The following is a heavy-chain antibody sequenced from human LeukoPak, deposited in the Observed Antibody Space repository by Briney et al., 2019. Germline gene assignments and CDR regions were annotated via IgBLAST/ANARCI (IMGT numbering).Heavy chain of an antibody. CDR2: IKQDGSEK. Sequence: GGPLSLSCAPSGLTLCYFAEKWPRDAREKAREGAANIKQDGSEKHYVDSVKRRFTISRDNAKNSLYLQMNSLRAEATAVYYCASPANDLPYYYYMDVWGKGTTVTVSS. J-gene: IGHJ6*03. CDR3: ASPANDLPYYYYMDV. D-gene: IGHD1-1*01. V-gene: IGHV3-7*01. CDR1: GLTLCYFA.